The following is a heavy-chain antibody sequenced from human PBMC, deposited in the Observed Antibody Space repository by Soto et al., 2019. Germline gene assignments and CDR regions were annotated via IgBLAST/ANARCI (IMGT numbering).Heavy chain of an antibody. V-gene: IGHV3-30*18. Sequence: QVQLVESGGGVVQPGRSLRLSCAASGFTFSSYGMHWVRQAPGKGLEWVAVISYDGSNKYYADSVKGRFTISRDNSKNTLYLQMNSLRAEDTAVYYCAKPSGSTVTTLDDAFDIWGQGTMVTVSS. CDR2: ISYDGSNK. CDR3: AKPSGSTVTTLDDAFDI. D-gene: IGHD4-17*01. CDR1: GFTFSSYG. J-gene: IGHJ3*02.